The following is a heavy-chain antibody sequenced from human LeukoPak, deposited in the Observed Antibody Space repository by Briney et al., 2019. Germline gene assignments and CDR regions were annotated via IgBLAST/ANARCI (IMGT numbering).Heavy chain of an antibody. J-gene: IGHJ5*02. V-gene: IGHV4-39*01. CDR2: IYYSGST. CDR1: GGSISSSSYY. D-gene: IGHD2-15*01. CDR3: ARNCSGGSCYKSNWFDP. Sequence: SETLSLTCTVSGGSISSSSYYWGWIRQPPGKGPEWIGSIYYSGSTYYNPSLKSRVTISVDTSKNQFSLKLSSVTAADTAVYYCARNCSGGSCYKSNWFDPWGQGTLVTVSS.